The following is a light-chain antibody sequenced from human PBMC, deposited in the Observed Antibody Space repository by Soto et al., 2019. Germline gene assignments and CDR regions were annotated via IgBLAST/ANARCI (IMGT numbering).Light chain of an antibody. CDR2: GAS. V-gene: IGKV3-15*01. J-gene: IGKJ1*01. CDR3: AQYNNWAWT. Sequence: EIVMTQSPATLSVSPGGRATLSCRASQSISDTLAWYQQKPGQAPRLLIYGASRRATGFPARFSGCGSGTDFTLTISSLQSEDFAVYYCAQYNNWAWTFGQGTNVEIK. CDR1: QSISDT.